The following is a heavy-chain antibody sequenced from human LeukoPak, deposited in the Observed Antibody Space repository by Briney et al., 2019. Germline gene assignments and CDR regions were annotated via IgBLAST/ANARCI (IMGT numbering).Heavy chain of an antibody. CDR3: ARMRSSTSPFDY. Sequence: GESLKISCKGSGYSFSNYWVAWVRQMPGKGLEWMGIIYPGDSDTRYSPSFQGQVTISVDRSTSTAYLQWSSLKASDTAIYYRARMRSSTSPFDYWGQGALVTVPS. V-gene: IGHV5-51*01. CDR1: GYSFSNYW. D-gene: IGHD2-2*01. J-gene: IGHJ4*02. CDR2: IYPGDSDT.